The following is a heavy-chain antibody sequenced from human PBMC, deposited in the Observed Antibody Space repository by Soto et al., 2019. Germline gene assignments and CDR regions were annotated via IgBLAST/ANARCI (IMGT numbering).Heavy chain of an antibody. CDR1: GGSFSGYY. J-gene: IGHJ4*02. Sequence: QVQLQQWGAGLLKPSETLSLTCAVYGGSFSGYYWSWIRQPPGKGLEWIGEINHSGSTNYNPSLKSRVTLSVDTSKNQFSLKLSSVTAADTAVYYCARGSGYCSGGSCYWVRFDYWGQGTLVTVSS. CDR3: ARGSGYCSGGSCYWVRFDY. CDR2: INHSGST. V-gene: IGHV4-34*01. D-gene: IGHD2-15*01.